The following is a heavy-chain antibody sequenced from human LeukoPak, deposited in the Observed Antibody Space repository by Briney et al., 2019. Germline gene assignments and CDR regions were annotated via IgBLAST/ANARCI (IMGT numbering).Heavy chain of an antibody. CDR1: GDSVSSNSDT. Sequence: SQTLSRTCAISGDSVSSNSDTWNWIRQSPSRGLEWLGRTYYRSKWYNDYAVSVKSRITINPDTSKNQFSLQLNSVTPEDTAVYYCAREVLGGQWLVFHRYYYYYMDVWDKGTTVTISS. J-gene: IGHJ6*03. V-gene: IGHV6-1*01. CDR3: AREVLGGQWLVFHRYYYYYMDV. D-gene: IGHD6-19*01. CDR2: TYYRSKWYN.